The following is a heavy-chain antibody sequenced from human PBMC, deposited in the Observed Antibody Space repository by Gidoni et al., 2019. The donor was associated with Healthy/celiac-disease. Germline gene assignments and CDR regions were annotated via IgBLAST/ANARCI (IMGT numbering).Heavy chain of an antibody. V-gene: IGHV3-11*06. Sequence: QVQLVESGGGLVKPGGSLRLSCAASGFTFSDYYMSWIRQAPGKGLEWVSYISSSSSYTNYADSVKGRFTISRDNAKNSLYLQMNSLRAEDTAVYYCARVNVLMVYAILGAYYFDYWGQGTLVTVSS. CDR3: ARVNVLMVYAILGAYYFDY. D-gene: IGHD2-8*01. CDR1: GFTFSDYY. J-gene: IGHJ4*02. CDR2: ISSSSSYT.